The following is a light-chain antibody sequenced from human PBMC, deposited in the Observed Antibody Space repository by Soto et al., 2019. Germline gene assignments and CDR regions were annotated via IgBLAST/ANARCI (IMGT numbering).Light chain of an antibody. CDR2: DVS. CDR1: QSVSKC. Sequence: EIVLTQSPGTLTLSPGERATLSCRASQSVSKCLAWYQQKPGQTPRLLIYDVSSRAPGIPARFSGSGSGTDFTLTISSLEPEDFAVYYCQRCNNWPPLTFGQGTRLEI. J-gene: IGKJ5*01. CDR3: QRCNNWPPLT. V-gene: IGKV3-11*01.